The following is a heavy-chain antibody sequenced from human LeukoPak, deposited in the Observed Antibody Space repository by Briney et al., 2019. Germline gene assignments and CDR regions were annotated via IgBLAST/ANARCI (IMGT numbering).Heavy chain of an antibody. CDR3: ARGQRDPGAGAGIDYYYYYMDV. J-gene: IGHJ6*03. V-gene: IGHV1-69*05. Sequence: SVKVSCKAAGGTFSNYGHAISWVRQAPGQGLEWIGGLIPVFGAAKYAQRFQGRVTITTDESTTTAYMEVTGLRSEDTAVYYCARGQRDPGAGAGIDYYYYYMDVWGKGTTVTVSS. CDR2: LIPVFGAA. D-gene: IGHD6-19*01. CDR1: GGTFSNYGHA.